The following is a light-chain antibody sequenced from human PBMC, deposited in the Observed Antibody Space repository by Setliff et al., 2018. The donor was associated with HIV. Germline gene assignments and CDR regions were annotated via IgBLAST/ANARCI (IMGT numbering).Light chain of an antibody. V-gene: IGLV2-11*01. CDR1: SSDVGGYNS. Sequence: QSVLTQPRSVSGSPGQSVTISCTGTSSDVGGYNSVSWYQQPPGKAPKLMIYDVTKRPSGVPDRFSGSKSGNTASLTISGLQADDEADYYCCSYANTYTSLYVFGTGTKVTVL. CDR3: CSYANTYTSLYV. CDR2: DVT. J-gene: IGLJ1*01.